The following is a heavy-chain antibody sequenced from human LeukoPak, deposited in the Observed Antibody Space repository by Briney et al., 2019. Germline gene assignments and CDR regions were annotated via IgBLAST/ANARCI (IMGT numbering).Heavy chain of an antibody. Sequence: PGGSLRLSCAASGVSVSGSYMTWVRQTPGKGLEWLSVIYTGGGTDYADSVQGRFTISRDDSRNALYLEMNSLRVDDTAVYYCARAVRYFDGSGYPHDAFDVWGQGTMVTVSS. CDR1: GVSVSGSY. CDR3: ARAVRYFDGSGYPHDAFDV. J-gene: IGHJ3*01. V-gene: IGHV3-53*01. CDR2: IYTGGGT. D-gene: IGHD3-22*01.